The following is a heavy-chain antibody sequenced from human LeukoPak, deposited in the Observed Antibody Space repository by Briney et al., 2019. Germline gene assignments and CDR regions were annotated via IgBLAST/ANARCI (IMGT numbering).Heavy chain of an antibody. D-gene: IGHD4/OR15-4a*01. Sequence: GGSLRLSCAASGFTVSSNYMSWVRQAPGKGLEWVSSISGSGNSAYYADSVNGRFTISRDDSNNTLYLQMNSLRAEDTAVYYCARDTLGEGEDANYAVYYFDYWGQGTPVTVSS. CDR3: ARDTLGEGEDANYAVYYFDY. J-gene: IGHJ4*02. CDR2: ISGSGNSA. V-gene: IGHV3-23*01. CDR1: GFTVSSNY.